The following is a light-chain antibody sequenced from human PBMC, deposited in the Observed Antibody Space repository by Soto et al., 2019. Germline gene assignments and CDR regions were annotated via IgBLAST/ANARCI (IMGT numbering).Light chain of an antibody. CDR2: RAS. CDR1: QSISDN. V-gene: IGKV3-15*01. CDR3: QQYNIWPIT. J-gene: IGKJ5*01. Sequence: EVLMTQSPATLYVSPGERVTLSCRASQSISDNLAWYQQKPGQGPRLLVYRASTRTLGIPARFSGSESGTEFTLTISSLQSEDFAVYYCQQYNIWPITFGQGTRLEIK.